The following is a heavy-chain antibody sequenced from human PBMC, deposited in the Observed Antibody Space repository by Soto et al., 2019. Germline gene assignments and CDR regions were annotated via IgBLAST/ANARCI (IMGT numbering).Heavy chain of an antibody. CDR1: GGSFSGYY. V-gene: IGHV4-34*01. CDR2: INHSGST. Sequence: SETLSLTCAVYGGSFSGYYWSCIRQPPWKGLEWIVEINHSGSTNYNPSLKSRVTISVDTSKNQFSLKLSSVTAADTAVYYCARTSYDSSGYPSLDYGGQGTLVTGSS. J-gene: IGHJ4*02. D-gene: IGHD3-22*01. CDR3: ARTSYDSSGYPSLDY.